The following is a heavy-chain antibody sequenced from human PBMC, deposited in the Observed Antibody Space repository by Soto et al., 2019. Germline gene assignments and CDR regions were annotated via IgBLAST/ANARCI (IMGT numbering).Heavy chain of an antibody. J-gene: IGHJ5*02. V-gene: IGHV3-23*01. Sequence: GGSLRLSCAASGFTFSSNAMSWARQAPWKGLDWVSAISGSGGSTYYADSVKGRFTISRDNSKNTLYLQMNSLRAEDTAVYYCAKGKIKSCSSTSCHDWFDPRAQGTLVTVSS. CDR1: GFTFSSNA. CDR2: ISGSGGST. CDR3: AKGKIKSCSSTSCHDWFDP. D-gene: IGHD2-2*01.